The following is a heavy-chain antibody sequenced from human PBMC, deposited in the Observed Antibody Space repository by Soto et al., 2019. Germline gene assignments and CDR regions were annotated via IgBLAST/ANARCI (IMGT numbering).Heavy chain of an antibody. Sequence: QVQLQASGPGLVKPSQTLSLTCTVSGGSISSDDYYWSWIRQPPGKGLEWIGDIHDTATTSYNPSLKSRLTLSIAPSKNQFSLTLRSVTAADTAVYSCASQYYDFSSGALDFWGQGILVTVSS. CDR1: GGSISSDDYY. J-gene: IGHJ4*02. V-gene: IGHV4-30-4*01. CDR2: IHDTATT. D-gene: IGHD3-3*01. CDR3: ASQYYDFSSGALDF.